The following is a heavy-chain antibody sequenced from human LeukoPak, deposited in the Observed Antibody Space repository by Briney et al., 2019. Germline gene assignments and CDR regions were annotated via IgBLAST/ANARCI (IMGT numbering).Heavy chain of an antibody. CDR3: ARGLEYYYDSSGSLKAYYFDY. D-gene: IGHD3-22*01. CDR1: GGSFSGYY. V-gene: IGHV4-34*01. CDR2: MKHSGST. J-gene: IGHJ4*02. Sequence: SETLSLTCAVYGGSFSGYYWSWFRQPPGKGLEWIGEMKHSGSTNYNPSLKSRVTISVDTSENQFSLKLSSVTAADTAVYYCARGLEYYYDSSGSLKAYYFDYWGQGTLVTVSS.